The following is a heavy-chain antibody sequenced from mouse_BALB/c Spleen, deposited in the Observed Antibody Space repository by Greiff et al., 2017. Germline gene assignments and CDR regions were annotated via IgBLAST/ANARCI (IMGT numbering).Heavy chain of an antibody. D-gene: IGHD1-1*01. CDR2: IWSGGST. CDR3: ARGLRFGDGFDY. J-gene: IGHJ2*01. V-gene: IGHV2-4-1*01. Sequence: QVQLQQSGPGLVQPSQSLSITCTVSGFSLTSYGVHWVRQSPGKGLEWLGVIWSGGSTDYNAAFISRLSISKDNSKSQVFFKMNSLQADDTAIYYCARGLRFGDGFDYWGQGTTLTVSS. CDR1: GFSLTSYG.